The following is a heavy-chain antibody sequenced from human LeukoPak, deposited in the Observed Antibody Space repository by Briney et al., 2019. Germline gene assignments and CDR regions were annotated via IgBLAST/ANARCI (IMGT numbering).Heavy chain of an antibody. CDR2: INAGNGNT. CDR3: ARDPYSGNYGTYYYYYMDV. CDR1: GYTFTSYA. D-gene: IGHD1-26*01. J-gene: IGHJ6*03. V-gene: IGHV1-3*03. Sequence: ASVKVSCKASGYTFTSYAMHWVRQAPGQRLEWMGWINAGNGNTKYSQEFQGRVTITRDTSASTAYMELSSLRSEDMAVYYCARDPYSGNYGTYYYYYMDVWGKGTTVTISS.